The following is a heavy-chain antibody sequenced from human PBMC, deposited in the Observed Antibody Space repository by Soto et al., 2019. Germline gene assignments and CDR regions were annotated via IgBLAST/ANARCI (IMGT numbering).Heavy chain of an antibody. CDR3: PKLGSSSWSPHYYFDY. V-gene: IGHV3-23*01. D-gene: IGHD2-2*01. Sequence: EVQVLESGGGLVQPGGSLRLSCAASGFTFYNYAMGWVRQAPGKGLEWVSAITGSGSDTYYVDSVKGRFTISRDNSENTLYLQMNSLRAEDTAIYYCPKLGSSSWSPHYYFDYWGQGTLVTVSS. CDR1: GFTFYNYA. J-gene: IGHJ4*02. CDR2: ITGSGSDT.